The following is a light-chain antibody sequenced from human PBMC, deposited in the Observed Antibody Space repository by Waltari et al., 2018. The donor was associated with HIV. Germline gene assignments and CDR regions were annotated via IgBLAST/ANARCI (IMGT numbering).Light chain of an antibody. V-gene: IGLV2-11*01. CDR1: ASDVGFFDY. Sequence: QSALTQPPSVSGSPAQSASTSCPGTASDVGFFDYFPWYQQYPGKAPKLIIFDVNQRPSGVPERFSGSKTGNTASLTISGLQTEDEADYFCCAYAAGHVSYVFGNGTAVAVL. CDR2: DVN. J-gene: IGLJ1*01. CDR3: CAYAAGHVSYV.